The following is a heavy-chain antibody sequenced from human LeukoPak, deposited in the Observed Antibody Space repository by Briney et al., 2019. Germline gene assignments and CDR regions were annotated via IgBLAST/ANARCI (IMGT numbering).Heavy chain of an antibody. V-gene: IGHV1-18*01. CDR2: ISAYNGNT. Sequence: VASVKVSCKASGYTSTSYGISWVRQAPGQGLEWMGWISAYNGNTNYAQKLQGRVTVTTDTSTSTAYMELRSLRSDDTAAYYCARENVRTPGLGVDYWGQGTLVTVSS. D-gene: IGHD3-10*01. J-gene: IGHJ4*02. CDR1: GYTSTSYG. CDR3: ARENVRTPGLGVDY.